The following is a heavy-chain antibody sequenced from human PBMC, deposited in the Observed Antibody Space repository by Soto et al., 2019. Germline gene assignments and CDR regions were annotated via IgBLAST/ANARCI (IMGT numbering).Heavy chain of an antibody. CDR1: GFTFSSYG. CDR3: ARDSNYYGLDV. V-gene: IGHV3-33*01. CDR2: IWNDGSNK. J-gene: IGHJ6*02. Sequence: GGSLRLSCAASGFTFSSYGIHWVRQAPGKGLEWVAVIWNDGSNKYYADSVKGRFTISRDNSKNTLYLQMNSLRAEDTAVYYCARDSNYYGLDVWGQGTTVTVSS.